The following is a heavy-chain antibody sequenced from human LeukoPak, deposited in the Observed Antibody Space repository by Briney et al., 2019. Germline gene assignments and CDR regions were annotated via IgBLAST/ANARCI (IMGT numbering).Heavy chain of an antibody. CDR1: GYTFSVYY. J-gene: IGHJ4*02. V-gene: IGHV1-2*02. CDR2: INPNTGGT. CDR3: ARDLGFDS. D-gene: IGHD3-16*01. Sequence: ASVKVSCKTSGYTFSVYYIQWVRQAPGLGLEWMGWINPNTGGTNYAQKFQGRVTMTRDTSISTAYMEVTRLKSDDTAIYYCARDLGFDSWGQGTLVPVSS.